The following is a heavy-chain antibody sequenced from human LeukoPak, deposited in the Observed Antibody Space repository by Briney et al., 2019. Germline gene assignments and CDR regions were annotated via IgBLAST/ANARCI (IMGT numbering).Heavy chain of an antibody. V-gene: IGHV3-23*01. CDR3: ARGTYGVDYFDY. J-gene: IGHJ4*02. Sequence: GGSLRLSCAASGFTFSSYAMSWVRQAPGKGLEWLSHINSNGAVISYADSVKGRFTISRDNSKNTLYLQMNSLRAEDTAVYYCARGTYGVDYFDYWGQGTLVTVSS. CDR2: INSNGAVI. CDR1: GFTFSSYA. D-gene: IGHD4-17*01.